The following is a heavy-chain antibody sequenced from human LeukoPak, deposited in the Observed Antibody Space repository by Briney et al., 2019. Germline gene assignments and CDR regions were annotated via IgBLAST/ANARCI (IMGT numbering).Heavy chain of an antibody. D-gene: IGHD3-3*01. Sequence: PGGSLRLSCAASGFTISTYTINWVRQAPGKGLEWVSSISSNGYYIYYAGSVRGRFTISRDNAKNSLYLQMNSLRAEDTALYYCAREGLRTERSDTDAFDIWGQGTMVTVSS. CDR1: GFTISTYT. J-gene: IGHJ3*02. CDR2: ISSNGYYI. V-gene: IGHV3-21*01. CDR3: AREGLRTERSDTDAFDI.